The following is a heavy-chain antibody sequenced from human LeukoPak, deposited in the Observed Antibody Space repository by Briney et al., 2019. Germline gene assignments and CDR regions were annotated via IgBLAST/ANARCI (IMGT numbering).Heavy chain of an antibody. CDR1: GGTFSSYA. D-gene: IGHD3-3*01. V-gene: IGHV1-69*05. Sequence: ASVKVSCKASGGTFSSYAISWVRQAPGQGLEWIGGIIPIFGTANYAQKFQGRVTITTDESTSTAYMELSSLRSEDTAVYYCAKGGGYYDSWFDPWGQGTLVTVSS. J-gene: IGHJ5*02. CDR3: AKGGGYYDSWFDP. CDR2: IIPIFGTA.